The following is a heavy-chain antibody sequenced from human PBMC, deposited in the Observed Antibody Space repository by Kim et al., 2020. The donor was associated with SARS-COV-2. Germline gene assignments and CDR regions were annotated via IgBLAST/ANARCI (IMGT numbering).Heavy chain of an antibody. D-gene: IGHD1-26*01. Sequence: SETLSLTCAVYGGSFSSCYCSWIRHRPRQGMEWIGKINHSYSTNYNQTLKSRITISVDIYKNKNQLNLNPGTAADADMAFCESARGKCGLLDYWGQ. CDR2: INHSYST. J-gene: IGHJ4*02. V-gene: IGHV4-34*10. CDR1: GGSFSSCY. CDR3: ESARGKCGLLDY.